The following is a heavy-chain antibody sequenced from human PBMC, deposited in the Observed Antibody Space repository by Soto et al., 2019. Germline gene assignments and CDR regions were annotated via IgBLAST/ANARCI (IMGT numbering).Heavy chain of an antibody. CDR1: GFSLTTSGLG. J-gene: IGHJ4*02. V-gene: IGHV2-5*02. CDR2: IYLEDDK. D-gene: IGHD5-18*01. CDR3: EHRGYMYGNWDHGYFDY. Sequence: QITLKESGPTRVKPTQTLALTCTFSGFSLTTSGLGVAWIRKTPVKPLQWLAVIYLEDDKRYSPSLKSRLTITKDTSKNQVVLVMDYMDPVDTSTYFSEHRGYMYGNWDHGYFDYWGQGTLVTVSS.